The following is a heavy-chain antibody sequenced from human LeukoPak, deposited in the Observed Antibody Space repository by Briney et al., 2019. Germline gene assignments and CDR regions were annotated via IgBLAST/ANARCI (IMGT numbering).Heavy chain of an antibody. CDR1: GFTFSGYA. CDR3: ARRIAVAGHGDY. Sequence: GGSLRLSCAASGFTFSGYAMSWVRQAPGKGLEWVSTVTGSGGSTYYADSVKGRFTISRGNSKSTLHLQMNNLRAEDTAVYYCARRIAVAGHGDYWGQGTLVTVSS. CDR2: VTGSGGST. D-gene: IGHD6-19*01. V-gene: IGHV3-23*01. J-gene: IGHJ4*02.